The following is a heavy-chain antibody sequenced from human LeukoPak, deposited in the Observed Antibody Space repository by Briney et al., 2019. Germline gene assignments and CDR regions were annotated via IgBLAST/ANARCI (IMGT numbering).Heavy chain of an antibody. V-gene: IGHV3-23*01. CDR3: AKAEAVAGYYYYYYGMDV. J-gene: IGHJ6*02. CDR2: ISGSGGST. D-gene: IGHD6-19*01. Sequence: GGSQRLSCAASGFTFSSYAMSWVRQAPGKGLEWVSAISGSGGSTYYADSVKGRFTISRDNSKNTLYLQMNSLRAEDTAVYYCAKAEAVAGYYYYYYGMDVWGQGTTVTVSS. CDR1: GFTFSSYA.